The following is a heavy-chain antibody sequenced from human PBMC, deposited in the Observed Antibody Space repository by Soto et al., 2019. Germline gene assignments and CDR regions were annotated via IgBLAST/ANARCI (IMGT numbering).Heavy chain of an antibody. Sequence: EVQLLESGGGLVQPGGSLRLSCAASGFTFSSFAMSWVRQAPGKGLEWLSAISGTGDSTHYADSVKGRFTISRDNSKNTLYLQMNSLRGEDTAVYYCAKDDATTAFDYWGQGTLVTVSS. CDR3: AKDDATTAFDY. D-gene: IGHD4-17*01. J-gene: IGHJ4*02. CDR2: ISGTGDST. CDR1: GFTFSSFA. V-gene: IGHV3-23*01.